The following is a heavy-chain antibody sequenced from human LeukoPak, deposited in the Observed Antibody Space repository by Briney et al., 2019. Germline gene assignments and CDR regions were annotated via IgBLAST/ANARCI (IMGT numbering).Heavy chain of an antibody. D-gene: IGHD7-27*01. V-gene: IGHV4-59*08. CDR1: GGSISSYY. Sequence: SETLSLTCTVSGGSISSYYWSRIRQPPGKGLEWIGYIYYSGSTNYNPSLKSRVTISVDTSKNQFSLKLSSVTAADTAVYYCARPGEGDAFDIWGQGTMVTVSS. CDR3: ARPGEGDAFDI. J-gene: IGHJ3*02. CDR2: IYYSGST.